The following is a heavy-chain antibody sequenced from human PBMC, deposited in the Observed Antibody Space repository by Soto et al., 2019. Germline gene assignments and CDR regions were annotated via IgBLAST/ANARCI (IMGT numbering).Heavy chain of an antibody. D-gene: IGHD3-22*01. J-gene: IGHJ4*02. V-gene: IGHV4-59*12. CDR2: IYYTGSI. CDR1: GGSISSEY. CDR3: ATMADRSGPLDY. Sequence: SETLSLTCTVSGGSISSEYWSWIRQPPGKGLEWIGHIYYTGSITYNPSLRSRVTVSVDTSRNRLSLHLRSVTAADTAVYYCATMADRSGPLDYWGQGTLVTVSS.